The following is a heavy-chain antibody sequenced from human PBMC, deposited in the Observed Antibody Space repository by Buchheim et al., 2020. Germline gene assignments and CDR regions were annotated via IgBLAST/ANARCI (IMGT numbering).Heavy chain of an antibody. V-gene: IGHV3-48*03. CDR1: GFTFTKYE. CDR2: ISPSGSDV. J-gene: IGHJ4*01. CDR3: VRDRSAYDWGY. Sequence: EVHLVESGGGSVQPGGSLRLSCAASGFTFTKYEMNWVRQAPGKGLEWVSYISPSGSDVYYSDSAKGRFTISRANAKNSLYLQMNSLRAEDTAVYYCVRDRSAYDWGYWGHGTL. D-gene: IGHD5-12*01.